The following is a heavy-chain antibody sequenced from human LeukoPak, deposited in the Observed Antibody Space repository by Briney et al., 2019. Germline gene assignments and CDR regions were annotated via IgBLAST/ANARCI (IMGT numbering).Heavy chain of an antibody. V-gene: IGHV4-38-2*01. Sequence: NPSETLSLTCAVSGYSISSGYYWGWIRQPPGKGLEWIGRIYHSGSTYYNPSLKSRVTISVDTSKNQFSLKLSSVTAADTAVYYCASSFLEWLAPFDYWGQGTLVTVSS. CDR2: IYHSGST. J-gene: IGHJ4*02. CDR3: ASSFLEWLAPFDY. D-gene: IGHD3-3*01. CDR1: GYSISSGYY.